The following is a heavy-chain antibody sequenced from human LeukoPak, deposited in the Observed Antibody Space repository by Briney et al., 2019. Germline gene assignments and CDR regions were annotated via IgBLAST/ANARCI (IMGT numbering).Heavy chain of an antibody. CDR3: ARYFDWLSPYYYYMDV. CDR1: GFTFSSYE. V-gene: IGHV3-48*03. D-gene: IGHD3-9*01. CDR2: ISSSGSTI. J-gene: IGHJ6*03. Sequence: GGSLRLSCAASGFTFSSYEMNWVRQAPGKGLEWVSYISSSGSTIYYADSVKGRFTISRDNSKNTLYLQMNSLRAEDTAVYYCARYFDWLSPYYYYMDVWGKGTTVTVSS.